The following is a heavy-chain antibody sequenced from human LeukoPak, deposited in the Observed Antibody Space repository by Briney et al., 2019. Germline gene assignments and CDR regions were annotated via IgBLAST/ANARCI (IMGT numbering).Heavy chain of an antibody. CDR3: ARVGYYESSGYYEY. J-gene: IGHJ4*02. D-gene: IGHD3-22*01. CDR1: GYTLTDYY. Sequence: ASVTVSCKASGYTLTDYYMHWVRQAPGQGLEWMGRINPNSGGTNYAQKFQGRVTMTRDTSISTVYMELSRLRSDDTAVYYCARVGYYESSGYYEYWGQGTLVTVSS. CDR2: INPNSGGT. V-gene: IGHV1-2*06.